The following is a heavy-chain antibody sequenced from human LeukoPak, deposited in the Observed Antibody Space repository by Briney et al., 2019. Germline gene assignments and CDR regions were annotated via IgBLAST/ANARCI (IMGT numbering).Heavy chain of an antibody. Sequence: ASVKVSCKASGYTFTGYYMHWVRQAPGQGLEWMGWINPNSGGTNYAQKFQGRVTITTDESTSTAYMELSSLRSEDTAVYYCARVRSGYDTNWFDPWGQGTLVTVSS. CDR1: GYTFTGYY. D-gene: IGHD5-12*01. J-gene: IGHJ5*02. CDR3: ARVRSGYDTNWFDP. V-gene: IGHV1-2*02. CDR2: INPNSGGT.